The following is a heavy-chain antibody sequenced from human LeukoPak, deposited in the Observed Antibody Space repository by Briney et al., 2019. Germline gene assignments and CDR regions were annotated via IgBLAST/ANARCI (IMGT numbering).Heavy chain of an antibody. Sequence: PSETLSPTCTVSGGSLSTYYWNWIRQPAGKGLEWIGEMNPSGSTNYNPSLKSRVTISVDTSKNQFSLELSSVTAADTAVYYCARGRQDVTMIVVVMTAVSYYLDVWGKGTTVTVS. J-gene: IGHJ6*03. CDR1: GGSLSTYY. V-gene: IGHV4-34*01. CDR2: MNPSGST. D-gene: IGHD3-22*01. CDR3: ARGRQDVTMIVVVMTAVSYYLDV.